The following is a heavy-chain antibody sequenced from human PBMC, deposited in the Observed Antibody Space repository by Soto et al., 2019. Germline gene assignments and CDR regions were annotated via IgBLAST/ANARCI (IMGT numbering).Heavy chain of an antibody. V-gene: IGHV4-34*01. J-gene: IGHJ4*02. CDR3: ERGSFRNYATFYYFDY. CDR1: GGSFSGYY. CDR2: INHSGST. Sequence: SETLSLTCAVYGGSFSGYYWSWIRQPPGKGLEWIGEINHSGSTNYNPSLKSRVTISVDTSKNQFSLKLSSVTAADTAVYYCERGSFRNYATFYYFDYWGQGTLVT. D-gene: IGHD2-8*01.